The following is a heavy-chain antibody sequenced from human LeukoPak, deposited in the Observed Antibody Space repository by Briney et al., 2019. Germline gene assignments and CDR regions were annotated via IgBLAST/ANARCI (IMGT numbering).Heavy chain of an antibody. J-gene: IGHJ4*02. D-gene: IGHD6-19*01. CDR2: INWNGGST. CDR3: ARGHSSGWYYFDY. CDR1: GFTVSSNY. V-gene: IGHV3-20*04. Sequence: GSLRLSCAASGFTVSSNYMSWVRQAPGKGLEWVSGINWNGGSTGYADSVKGRFTISRDNAKNSLYLQMNSLRAEDTALYYCARGHSSGWYYFDYWGQGTLVTVSS.